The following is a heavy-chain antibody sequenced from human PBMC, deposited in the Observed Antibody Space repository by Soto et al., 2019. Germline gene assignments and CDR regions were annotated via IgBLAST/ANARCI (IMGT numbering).Heavy chain of an antibody. J-gene: IGHJ6*03. CDR1: GGSISSSNYY. CDR3: AIPGRDYYYYYYMDV. CDR2: ISYSGSA. V-gene: IGHV4-39*01. Sequence: QLQLQESGPGLVKPSETLSLTCTVSGGSISSSNYYWGWIRQPPGKGLEWIGTISYSGSAYYNPSLKSRVTISVDTSKNQFSLKLSSVTAADTSVYYCAIPGRDYYYYYYMDVWGKGTTVTVSS.